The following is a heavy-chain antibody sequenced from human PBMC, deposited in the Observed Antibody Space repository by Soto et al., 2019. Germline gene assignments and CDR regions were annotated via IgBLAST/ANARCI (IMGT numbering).Heavy chain of an antibody. CDR2: IYYSGST. CDR3: ARGRAGPSMVRGGITNSYYYYYGMDV. D-gene: IGHD3-10*01. J-gene: IGHJ6*02. V-gene: IGHV4-39*01. CDR1: GGSISSSSYY. Sequence: PSETLSLTCTVSGGSISSSSYYWGWIRQPPGKGLEWIGSIYYSGSTYYNPSLKSRVTISVDTSKNQFSLKLSSVTAADTAVYYCARGRAGPSMVRGGITNSYYYYYGMDVWGQGTTVTVSS.